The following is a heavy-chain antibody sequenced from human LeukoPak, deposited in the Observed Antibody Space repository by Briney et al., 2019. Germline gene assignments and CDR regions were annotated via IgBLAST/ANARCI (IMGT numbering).Heavy chain of an antibody. J-gene: IGHJ5*02. CDR1: GFTFSSYS. Sequence: PGGSLRLSCAASGFTFSSYSMNWVRQAPGKGLEWVSSISSSSSYIYYADSVKGRFTISRDNAKNSLYLQMNSLRAEDTAVYYCARDLKEARRWFRELSCPLYALDPWGQGTLVTVSS. V-gene: IGHV3-21*01. D-gene: IGHD3-10*01. CDR3: ARDLKEARRWFRELSCPLYALDP. CDR2: ISSSSSYI.